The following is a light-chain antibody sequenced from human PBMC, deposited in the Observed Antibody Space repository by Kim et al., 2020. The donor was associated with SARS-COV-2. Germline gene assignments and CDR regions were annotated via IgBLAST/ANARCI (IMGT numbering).Light chain of an antibody. CDR2: GAS. J-gene: IGKJ5*01. V-gene: IGKV1-17*01. CDR3: LQHRTYPIT. Sequence: ASVEDRVTITCRASQVIGNDLGWYQQNPGRAPKRLIYGASNLQSGVPSRFSCSGSETEFTLTINSLQPEDFATYFCLQHRTYPITFGQGTRLEIK. CDR1: QVIGND.